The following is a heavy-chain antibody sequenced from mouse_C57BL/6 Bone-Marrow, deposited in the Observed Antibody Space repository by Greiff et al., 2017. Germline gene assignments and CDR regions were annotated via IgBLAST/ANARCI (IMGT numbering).Heavy chain of an antibody. CDR1: GYTFTSYT. V-gene: IGHV1-4*01. J-gene: IGHJ2*01. D-gene: IGHD1-1*01. CDR2: INTSSGYT. Sequence: QVQLQQSGAELARPGASVKMSCTASGYTFTSYTMHWVKQRPGQGLEWIGYINTSSGYTKYNQKFKDKATLTADKSSSTAYMQLSSLTSEDSAVYYCARTRISTTVVGYWGQGTTLTVSS. CDR3: ARTRISTTVVGY.